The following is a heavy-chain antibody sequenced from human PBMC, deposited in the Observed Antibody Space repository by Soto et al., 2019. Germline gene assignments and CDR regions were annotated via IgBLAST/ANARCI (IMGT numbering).Heavy chain of an antibody. Sequence: QVQLVQSGAEVKKPGASVKVSCKASGYTLNTYVITWVRQAPGQGLEWMGWISANNDHTNYPQKLQGRVTMTTDTSTSTAYMELRRLTSDDTAVYYWARGTDFDYWGQGTLVTVSS. CDR3: ARGTDFDY. CDR1: GYTLNTYV. J-gene: IGHJ4*02. CDR2: ISANNDHT. V-gene: IGHV1-18*01.